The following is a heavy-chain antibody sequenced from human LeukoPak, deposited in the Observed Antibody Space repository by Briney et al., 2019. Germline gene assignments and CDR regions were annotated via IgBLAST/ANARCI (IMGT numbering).Heavy chain of an antibody. J-gene: IGHJ2*01. V-gene: IGHV3-74*01. CDR3: ARDLSKYWYFDL. CDR2: INSDGTST. Sequence: GGSLRLSCAASGFTFSSYWMHWVRQGPGKGLVWVSRINSDGTSTTYADSVKGRFTISRDNAKNTLYLQMNSLRAEDTAVYYCARDLSKYWYFDLWGRGTLVTVSS. CDR1: GFTFSSYW.